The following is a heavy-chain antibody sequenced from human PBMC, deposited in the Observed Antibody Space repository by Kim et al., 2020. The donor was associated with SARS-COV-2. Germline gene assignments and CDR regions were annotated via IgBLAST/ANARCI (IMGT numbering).Heavy chain of an antibody. CDR3: AKDRVTQTSYYDILTGYYLDYYYYGMDG. J-gene: IGHJ6*02. Sequence: GGSLRLSCAASGFTFSSYGMHWVRQAPGKGLEWVAVIWYDGSNKYYADSVKGRFTISRDNSKNTLYLQMNSLRAEDTAVYYCAKDRVTQTSYYDILTGYYLDYYYYGMDGWGQGTTVTVSS. CDR1: GFTFSSYG. CDR2: IWYDGSNK. D-gene: IGHD3-9*01. V-gene: IGHV3-33*06.